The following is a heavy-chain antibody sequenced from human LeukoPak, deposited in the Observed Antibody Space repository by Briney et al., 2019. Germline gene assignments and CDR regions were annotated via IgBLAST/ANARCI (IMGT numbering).Heavy chain of an antibody. CDR3: ARDPRL. D-gene: IGHD6-25*01. CDR2: ISYDGSNK. Sequence: GGSLRLSCAASGFSFSSYGMHWVRQAPGKGLEWVAVISYDGSNKYYTDSVKGRFTISRDNLKNTLHLQMDSLRAEDTAVYYCARDPRLWGQGTLVTVSS. V-gene: IGHV3-30*19. CDR1: GFSFSSYG. J-gene: IGHJ4*02.